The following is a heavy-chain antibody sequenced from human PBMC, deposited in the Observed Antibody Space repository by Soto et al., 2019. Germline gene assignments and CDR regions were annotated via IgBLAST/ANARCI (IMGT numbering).Heavy chain of an antibody. V-gene: IGHV4-34*01. Sequence: QVQLQQWGAGLLKPSETLSLTCAVYGGSFSGYQWSWIRQTPGKGLEWIGGINDSGDINYNPSLKSRVTTLVASPKKQISLRLSSVAAADTAVYYCARGLILWFGELSRRGGYYYYMDVWGKGTTVTVSS. CDR1: GGSFSGYQ. CDR2: INDSGDI. CDR3: ARGLILWFGELSRRGGYYYYMDV. J-gene: IGHJ6*03. D-gene: IGHD3-10*01.